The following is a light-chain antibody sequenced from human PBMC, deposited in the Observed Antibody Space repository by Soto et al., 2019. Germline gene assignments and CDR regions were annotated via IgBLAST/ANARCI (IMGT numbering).Light chain of an antibody. CDR3: QQRGNWPRTWA. Sequence: EIVLTQAPVTLSLSPGEGATLSCKASQNINTNLGWYQQKPGQAPRLLIYYASLRATGIPARFTGSGSGTDFTLTINSLEPEDFAVYYCQQRGNWPRTWAFGQGTKVEVK. CDR1: QNINTN. J-gene: IGKJ1*01. V-gene: IGKV3-11*01. CDR2: YAS.